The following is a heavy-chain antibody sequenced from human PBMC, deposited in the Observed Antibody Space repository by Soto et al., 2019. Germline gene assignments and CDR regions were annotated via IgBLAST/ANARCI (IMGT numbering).Heavy chain of an antibody. CDR2: IKSDGTTT. D-gene: IGHD2-8*01. J-gene: IGHJ4*02. CDR1: GFTFSSFW. CDR3: ARGCINGICYGYY. Sequence: EVQLVESGGGLVQPGGSLRLSCAASGFTFSSFWMHWVRQVPGKGLVWLSRIKSDGTTTNYADSVKGRFTSSRDNAKNTLYLQMDSLRAEDTAVYYCARGCINGICYGYYWGQGTLVTVSS. V-gene: IGHV3-74*01.